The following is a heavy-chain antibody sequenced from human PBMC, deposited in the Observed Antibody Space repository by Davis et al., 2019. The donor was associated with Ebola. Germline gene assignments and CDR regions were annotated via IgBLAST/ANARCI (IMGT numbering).Heavy chain of an antibody. D-gene: IGHD2-15*01. J-gene: IGHJ4*02. V-gene: IGHV3-73*01. Sequence: GESLKISCAASGFTFSGSAMHWVRQASGKGLEWVGRIRSKANSYATAYAASVKGRFTISRDESKNTAYLQMNSLETEDTAVYYCTRRVGGNSGGYFDSWGQGNLVTVSS. CDR3: TRRVGGNSGGYFDS. CDR2: IRSKANSYAT. CDR1: GFTFSGSA.